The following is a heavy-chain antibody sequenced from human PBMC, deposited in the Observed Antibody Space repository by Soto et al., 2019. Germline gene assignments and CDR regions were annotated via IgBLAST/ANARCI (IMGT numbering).Heavy chain of an antibody. D-gene: IGHD2-21*02. CDR1: GESISSSSYS. V-gene: IGHV4-39*01. Sequence: PSETLSLPCIVSGESISSSSYSWSWIRQPPGKGLQWIRSIYYSGPSYYNPSFKSRVTISIDTSKNHFSLKLSSVTATDTAVYYCARQRTTVVTQAYFDHWGQGALVTVAS. CDR2: IYYSGPS. CDR3: ARQRTTVVTQAYFDH. J-gene: IGHJ4*02.